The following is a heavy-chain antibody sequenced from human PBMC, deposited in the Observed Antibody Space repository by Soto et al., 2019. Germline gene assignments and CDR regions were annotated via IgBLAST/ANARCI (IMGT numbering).Heavy chain of an antibody. V-gene: IGHV3-23*01. CDR3: AKSEKGYYYHSSGSAPPSPWFVP. CDR2: ISGSGGST. Sequence: GGSLRLSCAASGFTFSSYAMIWVGQAPGKGLGWVSAISGSGGSTYYADSVKGRFTISRDNSKNTLYLQMNIRRAEDTAVYYCAKSEKGYYYHSSGSAPPSPWFVPWVQGTLVTVSS. D-gene: IGHD3-22*01. J-gene: IGHJ5*02. CDR1: GFTFSSYA.